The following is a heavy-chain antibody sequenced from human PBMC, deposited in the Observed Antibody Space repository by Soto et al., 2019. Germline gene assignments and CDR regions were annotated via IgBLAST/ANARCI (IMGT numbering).Heavy chain of an antibody. CDR3: ARARTDKEYFDL. Sequence: NPSETLSLTCTVSGGSISRGSYSWNWIRQLPGKGLEWIGYIYYSGNTYYNPSLKSRVTISVDTSSNQFSLNLSSVTAADTAVYYCARARTDKEYFDLWGRGTLVTVSS. CDR1: GGSISRGSYS. V-gene: IGHV4-31*03. CDR2: IYYSGNT. J-gene: IGHJ2*01.